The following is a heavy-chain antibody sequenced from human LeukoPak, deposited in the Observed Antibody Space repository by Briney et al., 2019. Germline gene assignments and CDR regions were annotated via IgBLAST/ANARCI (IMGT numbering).Heavy chain of an antibody. CDR3: ARVAKERVGGIYYFDY. Sequence: SGGSLRLSCAASGFTFSDYGMHWVRQATGKGLEWVSAIGTAGDAYYTGSAKGRFTISRRNAKNSLYLQMISLRAGDTAVYYCARVAKERVGGIYYFDYWGQGTLVTVSS. J-gene: IGHJ4*01. D-gene: IGHD1-1*01. V-gene: IGHV3-13*01. CDR2: IGTAGDA. CDR1: GFTFSDYG.